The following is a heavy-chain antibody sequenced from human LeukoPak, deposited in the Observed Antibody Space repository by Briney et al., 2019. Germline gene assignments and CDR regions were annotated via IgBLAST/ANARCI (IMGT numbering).Heavy chain of an antibody. D-gene: IGHD3-10*01. Sequence: TGGSLRLSCAASGFTFSSYAMSWVRQAPGKGLEWVSAISGSGGSTYYADSVEGRFTISRDNSKNTLYLQMNSLRAEDTAVYYCAKVGRKYYYGSGSLLGNDYWGQGTLVTVSS. CDR3: AKVGRKYYYGSGSLLGNDY. CDR2: ISGSGGST. J-gene: IGHJ4*02. CDR1: GFTFSSYA. V-gene: IGHV3-23*01.